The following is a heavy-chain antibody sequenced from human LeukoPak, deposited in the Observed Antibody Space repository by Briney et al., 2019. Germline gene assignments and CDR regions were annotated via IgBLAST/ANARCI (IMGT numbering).Heavy chain of an antibody. CDR2: INHSGST. Sequence: PSETLSLTCTVSGASISTYYWSWIRQPPGKGLEWIGEINHSGSTNYNPSLKSRVTISVDTSKNQFSLKLSSVTAADTAMYYCARVLAAAGNNWFDPWGQGTLVTVSS. D-gene: IGHD6-13*01. CDR1: GASISTYY. J-gene: IGHJ5*02. V-gene: IGHV4-34*01. CDR3: ARVLAAAGNNWFDP.